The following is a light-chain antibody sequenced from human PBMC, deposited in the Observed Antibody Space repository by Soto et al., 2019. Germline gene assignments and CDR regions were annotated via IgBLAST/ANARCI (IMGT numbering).Light chain of an antibody. CDR3: KSYTGINNWV. CDR2: EVN. V-gene: IGLV2-8*01. J-gene: IGLJ3*02. CDR1: SSDVGGYNY. Sequence: QSALTQPPSASGSPGQSVTISCTGTSSDVGGYNYVSWYQQHPSKAPKVMIYEVNKRPSGVPDRFSGSKSGNTASLTVSGLQAEDEADYFCKSYTGINNWVFGGGTKLTVL.